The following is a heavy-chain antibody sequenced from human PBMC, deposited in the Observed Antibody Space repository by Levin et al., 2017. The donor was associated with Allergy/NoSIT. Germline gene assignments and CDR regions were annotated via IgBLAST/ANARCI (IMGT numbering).Heavy chain of an antibody. CDR2: ISWDGGST. V-gene: IGHV3-43D*04. CDR1: GFTFDDYA. CDR3: AKDSPYGGNSGGYYYGMDV. Sequence: GGSLRLSCAASGFTFDDYAMHWVRQAPGKGLEWVSLISWDGGSTYYADSVKGRFTISRDNSKNSLYLQMNSLRAEDTALYYCAKDSPYGGNSGGYYYGMDVWGQGTTVTVSS. J-gene: IGHJ6*02. D-gene: IGHD4-23*01.